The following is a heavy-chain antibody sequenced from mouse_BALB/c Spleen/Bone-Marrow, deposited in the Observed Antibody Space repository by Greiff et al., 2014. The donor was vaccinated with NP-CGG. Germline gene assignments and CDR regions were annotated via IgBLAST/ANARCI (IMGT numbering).Heavy chain of an antibody. J-gene: IGHJ2*01. V-gene: IGHV5-6-5*01. CDR3: ARARGVTTATPYYFDY. CDR1: GFSFSSYA. CDR2: ISGGGNS. D-gene: IGHD1-2*01. Sequence: EVKLVESGGGLVKPGGSLKLSCAASGFSFSSYAVSWVRQTSEKRLEWVASISGGGNSYHSDNMKGRFTISRDNARNILYLQMSSLRSEDTAMYYCARARGVTTATPYYFDYWGQGTALTVSS.